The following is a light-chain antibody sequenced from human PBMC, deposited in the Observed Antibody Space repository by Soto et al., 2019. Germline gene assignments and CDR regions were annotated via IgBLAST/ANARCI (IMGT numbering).Light chain of an antibody. Sequence: EVVLTQSPGTLSLSPGESATLSCRASQSVSSNYLAWYQKKPGQAPRLLIYGVSTRATGIPDRCSGSGSGTDFSLTSSRLEPEDFALYYCQQYCTPPLTFGGGTKVEIK. CDR1: QSVSSNY. CDR3: QQYCTPPLT. CDR2: GVS. V-gene: IGKV3-20*01. J-gene: IGKJ4*01.